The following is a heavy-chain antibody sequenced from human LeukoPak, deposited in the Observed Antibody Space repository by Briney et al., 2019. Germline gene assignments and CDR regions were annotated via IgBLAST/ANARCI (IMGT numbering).Heavy chain of an antibody. CDR3: ARHLGSIKRLYNWFDP. J-gene: IGHJ5*02. D-gene: IGHD4-11*01. Sequence: SETLSLTCTVSGGSISSSSYYWGWIRQPPGKGLEWIGSIYYSGSTYYNPSLKSRVTISVDTSKDQSSLKLSSVTAADTAVYYCARHLGSIKRLYNWFDPWGQGTLVTVSS. CDR2: IYYSGST. V-gene: IGHV4-39*01. CDR1: GGSISSSSYY.